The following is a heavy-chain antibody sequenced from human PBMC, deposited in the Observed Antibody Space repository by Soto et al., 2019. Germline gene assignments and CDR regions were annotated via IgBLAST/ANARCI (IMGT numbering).Heavy chain of an antibody. CDR1: GYSFTSYW. Sequence: PGESLKISCKGSGYSFTSYWIGWARQMPGKGLEWMGLIYPGDSHTRYSPSFQGQVTISADKYIRTAYLQWSSLKASDTAMYYCARGFRDDILTGYPTAWLSYYYYGMDVWGQGTTVTVSS. CDR3: ARGFRDDILTGYPTAWLSYYYYGMDV. D-gene: IGHD3-9*01. J-gene: IGHJ6*02. CDR2: IYPGDSHT. V-gene: IGHV5-51*01.